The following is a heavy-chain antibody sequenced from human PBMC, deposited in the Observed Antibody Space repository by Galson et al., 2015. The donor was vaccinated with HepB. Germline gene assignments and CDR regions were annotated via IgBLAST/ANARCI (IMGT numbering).Heavy chain of an antibody. J-gene: IGHJ4*02. CDR3: SRGFLMGGGYNPPGY. Sequence: SLRLSCAASGFTFSDYSIYWVRQTPGKGLEWVSSISSRGTYTYADSVKGRFTISKDNAKNSVFLQMNTLRAEDTALYYCSRGFLMGGGYNPPGYWGQGTLVTVSS. D-gene: IGHD5-24*01. CDR1: GFTFSDYS. V-gene: IGHV3-21*01. CDR2: ISSRGTY.